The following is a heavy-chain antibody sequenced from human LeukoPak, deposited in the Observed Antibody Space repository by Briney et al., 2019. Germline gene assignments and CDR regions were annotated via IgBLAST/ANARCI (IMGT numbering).Heavy chain of an antibody. Sequence: SGGSLRLSCAASGFTFSSYAIHWVRQAPGKGLEYVSSISINGGSTYYANSMKGRFTISRDNSKNTLYLQMGSLRAEDMAVYYCARASIILSSAFDLWGQGTMVTVSS. V-gene: IGHV3-64*01. CDR2: ISINGGST. CDR1: GFTFSSYA. J-gene: IGHJ3*01. CDR3: ARASIILSSAFDL. D-gene: IGHD5-12*01.